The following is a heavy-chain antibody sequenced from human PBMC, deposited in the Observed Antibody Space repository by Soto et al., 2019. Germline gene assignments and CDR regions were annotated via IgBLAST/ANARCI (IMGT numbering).Heavy chain of an antibody. J-gene: IGHJ6*02. CDR1: GFTFSSYA. D-gene: IGHD3-10*01. V-gene: IGHV3-23*01. CDR2: ISGSGGST. CDR3: AKDLYPMVRGNYYYYGMDV. Sequence: TGGSLRLSCAASGFTFSSYAMSWVRQAPGKGLEWVSAISGSGGSTYYADSVNGRFTISRDNSKNTLYLQMNSLRAEDTAVYYCAKDLYPMVRGNYYYYGMDVWGQGTTVTVSS.